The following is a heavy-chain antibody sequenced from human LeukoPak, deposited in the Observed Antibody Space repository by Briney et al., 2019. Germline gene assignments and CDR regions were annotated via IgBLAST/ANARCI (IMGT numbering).Heavy chain of an antibody. D-gene: IGHD1-26*01. CDR1: GASISNYY. CDR2: VYTSGST. J-gene: IGHJ4*02. CDR3: AGRDY. V-gene: IGHV4-4*07. Sequence: SETLSLTCTVSGASISNYYWSWIRQPAGKGLEWIGRVYTSGSTNYNPSLKSRVTLSVDKCKNQFFLELRSVTAADTAVYYCAGRDYWGQGTLVTVSS.